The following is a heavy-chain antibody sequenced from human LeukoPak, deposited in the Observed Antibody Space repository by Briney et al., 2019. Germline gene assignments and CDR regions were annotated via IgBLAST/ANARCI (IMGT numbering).Heavy chain of an antibody. J-gene: IGHJ4*02. V-gene: IGHV1-69*13. Sequence: GASVKVSCKASGGTFSSYAISWVRQAPGQGLGWMGGIIPIFGTANYAQKFQGRVTVTADESTSTAYMELSSLRSEDTAVYYCARDGVYYDSSGHPFDYWGQGTLVTVSS. D-gene: IGHD3-22*01. CDR2: IIPIFGTA. CDR3: ARDGVYYDSSGHPFDY. CDR1: GGTFSSYA.